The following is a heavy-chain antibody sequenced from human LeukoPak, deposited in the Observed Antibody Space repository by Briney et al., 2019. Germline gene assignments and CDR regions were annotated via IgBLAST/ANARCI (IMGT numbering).Heavy chain of an antibody. Sequence: GGSLRLSCAASGFTFSSYGMHWVRQAPGKGLEWVAVIWYDGSNKYYADSVKGRFTISRDNSKNTLYLQMNSLRAEDTAVYYCAKSRSGSTSCYNYWGQGTQVTVSS. CDR3: AKSRSGSTSCYNY. CDR1: GFTFSSYG. V-gene: IGHV3-33*06. D-gene: IGHD2-2*02. CDR2: IWYDGSNK. J-gene: IGHJ4*02.